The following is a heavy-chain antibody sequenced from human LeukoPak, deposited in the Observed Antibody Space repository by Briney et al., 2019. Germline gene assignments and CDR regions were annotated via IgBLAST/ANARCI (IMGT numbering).Heavy chain of an antibody. CDR2: ISPENTYI. Sequence: GGSLRLSCAASGFTFNTYTMNWVRQAPGQGLEWVSSISPENTYIYYADSVKGRVTISRDNAKNSVYLQMNSLRVEDTAVYYCARDTRGISVAGYYYYFYMDVWGKGTTVTVSS. V-gene: IGHV3-21*01. J-gene: IGHJ6*03. CDR3: ARDTRGISVAGYYYYFYMDV. D-gene: IGHD6-19*01. CDR1: GFTFNTYT.